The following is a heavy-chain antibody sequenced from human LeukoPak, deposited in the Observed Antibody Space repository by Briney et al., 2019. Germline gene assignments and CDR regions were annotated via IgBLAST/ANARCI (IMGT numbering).Heavy chain of an antibody. J-gene: IGHJ6*04. Sequence: PGGSLRPSCAASGFTFDDYAMHWVRQAPGKGLEWVSGISWNSGSIGYADSVKGRLTISRDNAKNSLYLQMNSLRAEDMALYYCAKATSVRGFMDVWGKGTTVTVSS. CDR1: GFTFDDYA. CDR2: ISWNSGSI. V-gene: IGHV3-9*03. D-gene: IGHD3-10*01. CDR3: AKATSVRGFMDV.